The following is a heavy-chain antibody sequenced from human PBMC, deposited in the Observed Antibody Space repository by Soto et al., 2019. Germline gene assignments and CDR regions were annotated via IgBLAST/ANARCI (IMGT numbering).Heavy chain of an antibody. D-gene: IGHD5-12*01. CDR2: IYYSGST. CDR3: ARVRVASAQYFDY. V-gene: IGHV4-30-4*01. J-gene: IGHJ4*02. CDR1: GGSISSGDYY. Sequence: QVQLQESGPGLVKPSQTLSLTCTVSGGSISSGDYYWSWIRQPPGKGLEWIGYIYYSGSTYYNPSLKSRVTISVDTSKNHFSLKLSSVTAADTAVYYCARVRVASAQYFDYWGQGTLVTVSS.